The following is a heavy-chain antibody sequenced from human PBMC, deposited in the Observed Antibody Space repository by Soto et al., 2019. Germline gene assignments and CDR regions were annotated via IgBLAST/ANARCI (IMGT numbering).Heavy chain of an antibody. D-gene: IGHD3-9*01. CDR3: ARVQRGRDILTGYYDYYYYGMDV. J-gene: IGHJ6*02. V-gene: IGHV3-13*01. Sequence: GGSLRLSCAASGFTFSSYDMHWVRQATGKGLEWVSAIGTAGDTYYPGSVKGRFTISRENAKNSLYLQMNSLRAEDTAVYYCARVQRGRDILTGYYDYYYYGMDVWGQGTTVTVSS. CDR2: IGTAGDT. CDR1: GFTFSSYD.